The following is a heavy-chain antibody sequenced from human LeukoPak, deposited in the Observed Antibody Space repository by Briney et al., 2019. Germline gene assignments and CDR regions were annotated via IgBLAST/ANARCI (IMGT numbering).Heavy chain of an antibody. Sequence: GGSLRLSCAASGFTFSSYGMHWVRQAPGKGLEWVAFIRYDGSNKYYADSVKGRFTISRDNSKNTLYLQMISLRVEDTAVYYCARDREAVAAPIDYWGQGTLVTVSS. V-gene: IGHV3-30*02. CDR2: IRYDGSNK. CDR1: GFTFSSYG. CDR3: ARDREAVAAPIDY. J-gene: IGHJ4*02. D-gene: IGHD6-19*01.